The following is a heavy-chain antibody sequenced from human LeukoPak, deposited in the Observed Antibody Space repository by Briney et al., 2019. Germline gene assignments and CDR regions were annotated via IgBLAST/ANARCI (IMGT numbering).Heavy chain of an antibody. CDR2: INHSGST. J-gene: IGHJ6*02. CDR3: ARLGRITMVRGVIPLEFYYYGMDV. Sequence: SETLSLTCAVYGGSFSGYYWSWIRQPPGKGLEGIGEINHSGSTNYNPSLKSRVTISVDTSKNQFSLKLSSVTAGATAVYYCARLGRITMVRGVIPLEFYYYGMDVWGQGTTVTVSS. D-gene: IGHD3-10*01. V-gene: IGHV4-34*01. CDR1: GGSFSGYY.